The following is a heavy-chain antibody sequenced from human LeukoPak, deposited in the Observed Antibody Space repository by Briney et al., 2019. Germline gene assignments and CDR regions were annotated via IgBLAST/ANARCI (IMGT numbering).Heavy chain of an antibody. J-gene: IGHJ4*02. CDR1: GYTFTSYA. CDR2: INPSGGST. CDR3: ARDSLYDSSGTEIDY. Sequence: EASVKVSCKASGYTFTSYAMNWVRQAPGQGLEWMGIINPSGGSTSYAQKFQGRVTMTRDMSTSTVYMELSSLRSEDTAVYYCARDSLYDSSGTEIDYWGQGTLVTVSS. V-gene: IGHV1-46*01. D-gene: IGHD3-22*01.